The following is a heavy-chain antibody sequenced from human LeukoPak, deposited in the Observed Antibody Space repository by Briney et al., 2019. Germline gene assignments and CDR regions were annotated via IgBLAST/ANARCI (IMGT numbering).Heavy chain of an antibody. D-gene: IGHD3-22*01. CDR3: AKGLYDSSGYYPFGFDY. V-gene: IGHV3-30*18. CDR1: GFTFSSYG. Sequence: PGGSLRLSCAASGFTFSSYGMHWVRQAPGKGLEWVAVISYDGSNKYYADSVKGRFTISRDNSKNTLYLQMNSLRAEDTDVYYCAKGLYDSSGYYPFGFDYWGQGTLVTVSS. CDR2: ISYDGSNK. J-gene: IGHJ4*02.